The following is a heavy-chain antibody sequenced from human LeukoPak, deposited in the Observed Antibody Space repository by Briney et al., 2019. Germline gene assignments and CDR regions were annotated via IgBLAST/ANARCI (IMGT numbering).Heavy chain of an antibody. V-gene: IGHV3-23*01. J-gene: IGHJ4*02. CDR1: GFTFTSYA. Sequence: PGGSLRLSCAASGFTFTSYAMSWVRQPPGKGLEWVSGISGSGGSTYYADSVKGRFTISGDNSKNTLFLQMNSLRAEDTAVYYCAKMPYDFWSGYLRGYFDYWGQGTLVTVSS. CDR2: ISGSGGST. CDR3: AKMPYDFWSGYLRGYFDY. D-gene: IGHD3-3*01.